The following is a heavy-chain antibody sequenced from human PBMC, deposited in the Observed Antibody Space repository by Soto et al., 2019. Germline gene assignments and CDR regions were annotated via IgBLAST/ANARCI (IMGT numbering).Heavy chain of an antibody. J-gene: IGHJ1*01. V-gene: IGHV3-23*01. CDR2: VSGSGGST. Sequence: PGGSLRLSCAASGFTFSSYAMSWVRQAPGKGLEWVSAVSGSGGSTYYADSVKGRFTISRDNSKNTLYLQMNSLRAEDTAVYYCAKDWDPDDDFWSGYTEYFQHWGQGTLVTVAS. D-gene: IGHD3-3*01. CDR3: AKDWDPDDDFWSGYTEYFQH. CDR1: GFTFSSYA.